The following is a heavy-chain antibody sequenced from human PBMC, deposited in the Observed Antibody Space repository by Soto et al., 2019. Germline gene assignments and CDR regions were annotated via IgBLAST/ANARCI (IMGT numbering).Heavy chain of an antibody. V-gene: IGHV4-59*08. CDR2: IYNSGST. J-gene: IGHJ4*02. Sequence: PETLSLTCTVSGGSLSSDYWIWIRQPPGKGLEWIGNIYNSGSTNYNPSLKSRVTISVDTSKNQFSLKLSSVTAADTAVYYCACAATLHSHLAYWGQRTPVPVSS. D-gene: IGHD1-26*01. CDR1: GGSLSSDY. CDR3: ACAATLHSHLAY.